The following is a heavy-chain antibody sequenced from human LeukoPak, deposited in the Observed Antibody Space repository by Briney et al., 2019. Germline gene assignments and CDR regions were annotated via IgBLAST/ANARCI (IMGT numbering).Heavy chain of an antibody. V-gene: IGHV3-7*01. CDR1: GFTFSNYW. Sequence: SGGSLRLSCAASGFTFSNYWMSWVRQAPGKGLEWVANIKKDGSEKKYVDSVKGRFTISRDNAENSLHLQMNSLRAEDTAVYYCARHVVAVGFDYWGQGTLVTVSS. CDR3: ARHVVAVGFDY. CDR2: IKKDGSEK. D-gene: IGHD3-22*01. J-gene: IGHJ4*02.